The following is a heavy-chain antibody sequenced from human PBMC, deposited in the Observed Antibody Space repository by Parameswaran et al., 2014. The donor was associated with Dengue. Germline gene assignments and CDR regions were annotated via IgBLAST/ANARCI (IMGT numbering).Heavy chain of an antibody. Sequence: GESLKISCAASGFTFSNYSMNWVRQAPGKGLESVSYISSSSSTIYYADSVKGRFTISRDNAKNSLYLEMNSLRAEDTAVYYCARSYYYDSIGYYPDAFDIWGQGTMVTVSS. D-gene: IGHD3-22*01. CDR3: ARSYYYDSIGYYPDAFDI. V-gene: IGHV3-48*04. CDR2: ISSSSSTI. J-gene: IGHJ3*02. CDR1: GFTFSNYS.